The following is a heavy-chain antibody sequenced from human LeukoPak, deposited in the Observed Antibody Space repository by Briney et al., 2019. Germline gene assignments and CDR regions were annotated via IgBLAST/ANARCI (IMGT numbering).Heavy chain of an antibody. CDR2: MNPNSGNT. D-gene: IGHD3-3*01. CDR1: GYTFTSYD. J-gene: IGHJ4*02. V-gene: IGHV1-8*01. Sequence: ASVKVSCKASGYTFTSYDINWVRQATGQGLEWMGWMNPNSGNTGYAQKFQGRVTMTRNTSISTAYMELSSLRSEDTAVYYCARAYRITIFGVGTTRRYFDYWGQGTLVTVSS. CDR3: ARAYRITIFGVGTTRRYFDY.